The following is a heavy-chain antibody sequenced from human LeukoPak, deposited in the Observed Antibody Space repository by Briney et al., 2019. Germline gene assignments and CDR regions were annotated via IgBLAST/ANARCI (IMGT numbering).Heavy chain of an antibody. CDR2: IIPIFGTA. V-gene: IGHV1-69*13. J-gene: IGHJ4*02. D-gene: IGHD6-6*01. CDR1: GGTFSSYA. CDR3: ARSNIAARLLYYYFDY. Sequence: SVKVSCKASGGTFSSYAISWVRQAPGQALEWMGGIIPIFGTANYAQKFQGRVTITADESTSTAYMALSSLRSEDTAVYYCARSNIAARLLYYYFDYWVQGTLVTVSS.